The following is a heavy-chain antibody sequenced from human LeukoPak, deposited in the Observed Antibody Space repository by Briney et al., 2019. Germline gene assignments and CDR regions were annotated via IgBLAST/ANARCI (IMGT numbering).Heavy chain of an antibody. J-gene: IGHJ6*03. Sequence: SQTLSLTCTVSGGSISSGGYYWSWIRQHPGEGLEWIGYIYYSGSTYYNPSLKSRVTISVDTSKNQFSLKLSSVTAADTAVYYCARVSGYDFWSGYYYYYYYMDVWGKGTTVTVSS. CDR3: ARVSGYDFWSGYYYYYYYMDV. CDR2: IYYSGST. V-gene: IGHV4-31*03. D-gene: IGHD3-3*01. CDR1: GGSISSGGYY.